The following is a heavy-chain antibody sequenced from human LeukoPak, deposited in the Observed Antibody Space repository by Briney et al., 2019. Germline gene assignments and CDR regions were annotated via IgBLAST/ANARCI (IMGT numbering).Heavy chain of an antibody. D-gene: IGHD3-16*01. V-gene: IGHV4-59*01. Sequence: SETLSLTCTVSGGSISSYYWSWIRQPPGKGLKWIGNIYYSGYTTYSPSLRSRVTISVDTSKNQFSLKLSSVTAADPGVYYCARETSQKGAHYMDVWGKGTTITISS. J-gene: IGHJ6*03. CDR3: ARETSQKGAHYMDV. CDR2: IYYSGYT. CDR1: GGSISSYY.